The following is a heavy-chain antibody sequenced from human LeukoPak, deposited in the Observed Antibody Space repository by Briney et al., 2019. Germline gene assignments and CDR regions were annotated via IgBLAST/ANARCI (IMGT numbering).Heavy chain of an antibody. CDR3: ARVFSYPLRAPFDP. D-gene: IGHD3-3*01. CDR1: GGSISSSNW. V-gene: IGHV4-4*02. J-gene: IGHJ5*02. CDR2: IYHSGST. Sequence: SETLSLTCAVSGGSISSSNWWSWVRQPPGKGLEWIGEIYHSGSTNYNPSLKSRVTISVDTSKDQFSLKLSSVTAADTAVYYCARVFSYPLRAPFDPWGQGTLVTVSS.